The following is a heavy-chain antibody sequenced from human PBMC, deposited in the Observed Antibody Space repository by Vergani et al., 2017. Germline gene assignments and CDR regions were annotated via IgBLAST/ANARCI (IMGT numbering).Heavy chain of an antibody. V-gene: IGHV1-69*04. CDR3: ARDGGSSGWHVRGGYGMDV. J-gene: IGHJ6*02. Sequence: QVQLVQSGAEVKKPGSSVKVSCKASGGTFSSYAISWVRQAPGQGLEWMGRIIPILGIANYAQKFQGRVTMTADKSTSTAYMERSSLRSEDTAVYYWARDGGSSGWHVRGGYGMDVWGQGTTVTVSS. CDR1: GGTFSSYA. D-gene: IGHD6-19*01. CDR2: IIPILGIA.